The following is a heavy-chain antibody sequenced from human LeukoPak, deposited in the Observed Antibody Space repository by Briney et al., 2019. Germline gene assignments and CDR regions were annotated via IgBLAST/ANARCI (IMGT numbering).Heavy chain of an antibody. J-gene: IGHJ6*02. CDR2: INHSGST. CDR1: GGSFRGYY. D-gene: IGHD2-15*01. V-gene: IGHV4-34*01. CDR3: ERDSHLDV. Sequence: SETLSLTCAVYGGSFRGYYWSWIRQPPGKGLEWIGEINHSGSTNYNPSLKSRVTISVDTSKNQFSLKLSSVTAADTAVYYCERDSHLDVWGQGTTVTVSS.